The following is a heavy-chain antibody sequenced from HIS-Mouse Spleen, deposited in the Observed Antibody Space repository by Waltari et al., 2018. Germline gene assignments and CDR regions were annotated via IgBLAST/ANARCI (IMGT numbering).Heavy chain of an antibody. D-gene: IGHD3-9*01. CDR3: ARGGNYDILTGYHAFDI. J-gene: IGHJ3*02. V-gene: IGHV1-8*01. CDR2: MNPNSGNT. CDR1: GYTFTSYD. Sequence: QVQLVQSGAEVKKPGASVKVSCKASGYTFTSYDIKWVRQATGQGLEWMGWMNPNSGNTGYAQKFQGRVTMTRNTSISTAYMELSSLRSEDTAVYYCARGGNYDILTGYHAFDIWGQGTMVTVSS.